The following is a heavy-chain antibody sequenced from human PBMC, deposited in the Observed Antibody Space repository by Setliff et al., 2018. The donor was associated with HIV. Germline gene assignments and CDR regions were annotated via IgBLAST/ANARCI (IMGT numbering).Heavy chain of an antibody. CDR1: GGSISSYY. Sequence: SETLSLTCTVSGGSISSYYWSWIRQPPGKGLEWIGYIYYNGNTNYNPSLKSRVTISVDTSKNQLSLKLSSVTAADTAVYYCARHAVPHYYDSSGPPWGPGTLVTVSS. CDR2: IYYNGNT. D-gene: IGHD3-22*01. V-gene: IGHV4-59*08. CDR3: ARHAVPHYYDSSGPP. J-gene: IGHJ5*02.